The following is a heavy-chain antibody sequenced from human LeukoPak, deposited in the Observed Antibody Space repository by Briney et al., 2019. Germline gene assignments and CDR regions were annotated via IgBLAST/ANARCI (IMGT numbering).Heavy chain of an antibody. Sequence: VSVKVSCKVSGYTLTELSMHWVRQAPGKGLEWMGGFDPEDGETIYAQKFQGRVTMTEDTSTDTAYMELSSLRSEDTAVYYCATVEGNTEPAFDIWGQGTMVTVSS. J-gene: IGHJ3*02. CDR2: FDPEDGET. CDR3: ATVEGNTEPAFDI. D-gene: IGHD2/OR15-2a*01. CDR1: GYTLTELS. V-gene: IGHV1-24*01.